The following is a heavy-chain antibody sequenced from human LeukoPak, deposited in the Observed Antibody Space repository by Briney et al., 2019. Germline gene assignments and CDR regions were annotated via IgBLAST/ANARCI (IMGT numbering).Heavy chain of an antibody. V-gene: IGHV1-2*02. J-gene: IGHJ4*02. CDR2: INPNSGGT. D-gene: IGHD6-19*01. CDR1: GYTFTGHY. Sequence: ASVKVSCKASGYTFTGHYMHWVRQAPGQGLEWMGWINPNSGGTNYAQKFQGRVAMTRDTSISTAYMELSRLRPDDTAVYYCARDYGSGWFLIDYWGQGTLVTVSS. CDR3: ARDYGSGWFLIDY.